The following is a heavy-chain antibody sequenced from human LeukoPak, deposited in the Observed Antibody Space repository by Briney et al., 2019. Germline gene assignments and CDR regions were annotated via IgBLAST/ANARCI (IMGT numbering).Heavy chain of an antibody. CDR2: ISGSGDYT. V-gene: IGHV3-23*01. Sequence: GGSLRLSCAASGFTFSSLVMNWVRQAPGKGLEWVSAISGSGDYTYYAGSVKGRFTISRDNSKNTLFLQMNSLTAEDTAVYYCAKPHGSESPGYWGQGTLVTVSS. J-gene: IGHJ4*02. D-gene: IGHD3-10*01. CDR1: GFTFSSLV. CDR3: AKPHGSESPGY.